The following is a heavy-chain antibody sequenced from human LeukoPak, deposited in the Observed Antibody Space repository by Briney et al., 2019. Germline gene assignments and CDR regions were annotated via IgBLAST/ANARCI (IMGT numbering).Heavy chain of an antibody. CDR3: VKGSSSSRPYYFDY. D-gene: IGHD2-2*01. CDR2: ITSSGGST. J-gene: IGHJ4*02. CDR1: GFTFSSYA. V-gene: IGHV3-23*01. Sequence: GGSLRLSCAASGFTFSSYAMSWVGQAPGEGLEWVSAITSSGGSTYHADSVKGRFTISRDNSKNTLYLQMNSLRDEDTAVYYCVKGSSSSRPYYFDYWGQGTLVTVSS.